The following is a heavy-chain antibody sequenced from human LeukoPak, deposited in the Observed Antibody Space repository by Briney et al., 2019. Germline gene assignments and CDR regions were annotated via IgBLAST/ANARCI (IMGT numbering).Heavy chain of an antibody. Sequence: SETLSHTCTVSGGSISSSSYYWGWIRQPPGKGLEWFGSIYYRGSTYYNPSLKRRVTISVDTSKNQFSLKLSSVIAADTAVYYCARDTHSSTSYGDYWGQGTLVTVSS. J-gene: IGHJ4*02. V-gene: IGHV4-39*07. CDR2: IYYRGST. D-gene: IGHD6-6*01. CDR1: GGSISSSSYY. CDR3: ARDTHSSTSYGDY.